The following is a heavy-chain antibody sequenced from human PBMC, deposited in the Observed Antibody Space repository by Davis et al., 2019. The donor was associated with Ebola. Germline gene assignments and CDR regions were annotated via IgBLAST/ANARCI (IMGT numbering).Heavy chain of an antibody. CDR1: GGSFSGYY. V-gene: IGHV4-34*01. Sequence: MPSETLSLTCAVYGGSFSGYYWSWIRQPPGKGLEWIGEINHSGSTNYNPSLKSRVTISVDTSKNQFSLKLSSVTAADTAVYYCARPGAGRSIAALPRTYGMDVWGQGTTVTVSS. CDR2: INHSGST. CDR3: ARPGAGRSIAALPRTYGMDV. D-gene: IGHD6-6*01. J-gene: IGHJ6*02.